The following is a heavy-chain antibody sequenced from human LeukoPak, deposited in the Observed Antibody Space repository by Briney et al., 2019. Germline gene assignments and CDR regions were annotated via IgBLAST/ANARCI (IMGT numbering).Heavy chain of an antibody. D-gene: IGHD2-15*01. CDR1: GGSISSSNW. Sequence: SETLSLTCAVSGGSISSSNWWSWVRQPPGKGLEWIGEIYHSGSTNYNPSLKSRVTISVDTSKNQFSLKLSSVTAADTAVYYCARRGVVASYYYYMDVWGKGTTVTISS. V-gene: IGHV4-4*02. CDR2: IYHSGST. CDR3: ARRGVVASYYYYMDV. J-gene: IGHJ6*03.